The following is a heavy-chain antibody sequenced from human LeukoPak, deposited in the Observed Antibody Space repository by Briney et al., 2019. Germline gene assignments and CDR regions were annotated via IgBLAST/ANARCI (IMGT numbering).Heavy chain of an antibody. Sequence: GGSLRLSCAASGFTFSSYSMNWVRQAPGKGLEWVSYISSGSSSIYYADSVKGRFTISRDNAKNSLYLQMSSLRAGDTAVYYCARDTNWNDFDYWGQGTLVTVSS. CDR3: ARDTNWNDFDY. D-gene: IGHD1-1*01. V-gene: IGHV3-48*01. J-gene: IGHJ4*02. CDR2: ISSGSSSI. CDR1: GFTFSSYS.